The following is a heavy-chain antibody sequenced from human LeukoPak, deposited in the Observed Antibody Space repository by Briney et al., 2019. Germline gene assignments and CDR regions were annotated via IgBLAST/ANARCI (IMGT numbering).Heavy chain of an antibody. CDR1: GGSISSYY. J-gene: IGHJ4*02. D-gene: IGHD3-22*01. CDR2: IYYSGST. Sequence: SETLSLTCTVSGGSISSYYWSWIRQPPGKGLEWIGYIYYSGSTNYNPSLKSRVTISVDTSKNQFSLKLSSVTAADTAVYYCARDDYYDNSGYYNWGQGTLVTVSS. CDR3: ARDDYYDNSGYYN. V-gene: IGHV4-59*01.